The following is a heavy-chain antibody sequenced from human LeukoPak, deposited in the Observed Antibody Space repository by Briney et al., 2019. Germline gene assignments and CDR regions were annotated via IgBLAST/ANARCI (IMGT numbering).Heavy chain of an antibody. CDR2: IYYSGST. CDR3: ARRSGSYSAFDI. J-gene: IGHJ3*02. Sequence: SETLSLTCTVSGGSISSSSYYWGWIRQPPGTGLEWIGSIYYSGSTYYNPSLKSRVTISVDTSKNQFSLKLSSVTAAGTAVYYCARRSGSYSAFDIWGQGTMVTVSS. CDR1: GGSISSSSYY. V-gene: IGHV4-39*01. D-gene: IGHD1-26*01.